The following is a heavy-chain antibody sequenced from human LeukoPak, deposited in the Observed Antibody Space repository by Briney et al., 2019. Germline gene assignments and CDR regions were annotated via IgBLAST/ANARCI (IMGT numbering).Heavy chain of an antibody. J-gene: IGHJ4*02. CDR1: GGSFSGYY. Sequence: PSETLSLTCAVYGGSFSGYYWSWVRQPPGKGLEWIGEINHSGSTNYNPSLKSRVTISVDTSKNQFSLKLSSVTAADTAVYYCARGRPWRQLVLLRRGYFDYWGQGTLVTVSS. D-gene: IGHD6-13*01. CDR3: ARGRPWRQLVLLRRGYFDY. CDR2: INHSGST. V-gene: IGHV4-34*01.